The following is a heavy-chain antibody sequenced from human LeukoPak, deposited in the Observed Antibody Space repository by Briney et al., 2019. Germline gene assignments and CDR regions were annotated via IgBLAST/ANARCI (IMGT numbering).Heavy chain of an antibody. CDR3: TTGRGVDIVVVPALDY. CDR2: IKSKTDGGTT. J-gene: IGHJ4*02. CDR1: GFTFSNAW. D-gene: IGHD2-2*03. Sequence: PGGPLRLSCAASGFTFSNAWMSWVRQAPGKGLEWVGRIKSKTDGGTTDYAAPVKGRFTISRDDSKNTLYLQMNSLKTEDTAVYYCTTGRGVDIVVVPALDYWGQGTLVTVSS. V-gene: IGHV3-15*01.